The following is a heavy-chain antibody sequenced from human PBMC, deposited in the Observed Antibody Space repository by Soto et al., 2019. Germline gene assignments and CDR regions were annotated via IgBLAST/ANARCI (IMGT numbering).Heavy chain of an antibody. CDR3: ARPIIAAAALDAFDI. D-gene: IGHD6-13*01. J-gene: IGHJ3*02. Sequence: ASVKVSCKASGYTLTSYDTSWVRQATGQGLEWMGWMNPNSGNTGYAQKFQGRVTMTRNTSISTAYMELSSLRSEDTAVYYCARPIIAAAALDAFDIWGQGTMVTVSS. CDR2: MNPNSGNT. CDR1: GYTLTSYD. V-gene: IGHV1-8*01.